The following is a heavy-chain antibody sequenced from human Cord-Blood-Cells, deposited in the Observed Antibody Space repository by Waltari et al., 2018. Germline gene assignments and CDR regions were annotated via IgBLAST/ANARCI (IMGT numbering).Heavy chain of an antibody. D-gene: IGHD2-21*02. CDR2: INAGNGNT. Sequence: QVQLVQSGAEVKKPGASVKVSCKASGYTFTSYAIHWVRQAPGQRLEWMGWINAGNGNTKYSQKFQGRVTITRDTSASTAYMELSSLRSEDTAVYYCARGGNGGNSNWYFDLWGRGTLVTVSS. CDR1: GYTFTSYA. J-gene: IGHJ2*01. V-gene: IGHV1-3*01. CDR3: ARGGNGGNSNWYFDL.